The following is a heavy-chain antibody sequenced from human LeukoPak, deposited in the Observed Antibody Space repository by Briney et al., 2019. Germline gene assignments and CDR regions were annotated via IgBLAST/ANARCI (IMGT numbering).Heavy chain of an antibody. CDR1: GFTFRSYS. V-gene: IGHV3-48*04. CDR3: ARTDYGSLRGAFLI. Sequence: QSGGSLRLSCEASGFTFRSYSMNWVRQAPGKGLEWVSYISSSGSTIYYADSVKGRFTISRDNAKNSLYLQMNSLRAEDTAVYYCARTDYGSLRGAFLIWGQGTMVTVSS. D-gene: IGHD4/OR15-4a*01. J-gene: IGHJ3*02. CDR2: ISSSGSTI.